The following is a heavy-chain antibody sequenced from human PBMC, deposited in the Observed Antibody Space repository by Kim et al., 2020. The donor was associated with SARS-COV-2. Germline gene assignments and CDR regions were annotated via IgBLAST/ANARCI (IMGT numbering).Heavy chain of an antibody. V-gene: IGHV4-59*13. CDR3: ARVKVEYGDFYFDY. J-gene: IGHJ4*02. Sequence: SETLSLTCTVSGGSISSYYWSWIRQPPGKGLEWIGYIYYSGSTNYNPSLKSRVTISVDPSKNQFSLKLSSVTAADTAVHYCARVKVEYGDFYFDYWGQGTLVTVSS. D-gene: IGHD4-17*01. CDR2: IYYSGST. CDR1: GGSISSYY.